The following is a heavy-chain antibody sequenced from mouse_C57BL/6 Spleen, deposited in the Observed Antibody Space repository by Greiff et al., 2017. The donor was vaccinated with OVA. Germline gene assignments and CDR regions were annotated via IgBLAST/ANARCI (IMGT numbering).Heavy chain of an antibody. CDR2: IHPNSGST. V-gene: IGHV1-64*01. CDR1: GYTFTSYW. CDR3: ARVPTVASHYYARDY. D-gene: IGHD1-1*01. Sequence: QVQLQQPGAELVKPGASVKLSCKASGYTFTSYWMHWVKQRPGQGLEWIGMIHPNSGSTNYNEKFKSKATLTVDKSSSTAYMQLSSLTSEDSAVYYCARVPTVASHYYARDYGGKGTSAPASS. J-gene: IGHJ4*01.